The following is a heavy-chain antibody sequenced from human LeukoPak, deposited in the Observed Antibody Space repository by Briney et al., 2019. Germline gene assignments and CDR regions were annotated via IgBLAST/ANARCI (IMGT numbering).Heavy chain of an antibody. J-gene: IGHJ4*02. Sequence: PGGSLRLSCAASGFTFSDHYMDWVRQAPGKGLEWVGRTRNKANSYTTEYAASVKGRFTISRDDSKNSLYLQMNSLKTEDTAVYYCTTDETTYYYDSSGPHSADYWGQGTLVTVSS. D-gene: IGHD3-22*01. V-gene: IGHV3-72*01. CDR2: TRNKANSYTT. CDR3: TTDETTYYYDSSGPHSADY. CDR1: GFTFSDHY.